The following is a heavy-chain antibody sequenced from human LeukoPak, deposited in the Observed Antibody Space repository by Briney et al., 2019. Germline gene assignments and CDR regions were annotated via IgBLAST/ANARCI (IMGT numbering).Heavy chain of an antibody. CDR3: ARGFWGDYMDV. Sequence: PSETLSLTCTVSGGSISSYYWNWIRQSPGKGLEWIGYIHYSGSTNYNPSLKSRVTISADTSKNQYSLKLISVTAADTVVYYCARGFWGDYMDVWGKGTTVTVSS. J-gene: IGHJ6*03. V-gene: IGHV4-59*01. CDR2: IHYSGST. D-gene: IGHD3-10*01. CDR1: GGSISSYY.